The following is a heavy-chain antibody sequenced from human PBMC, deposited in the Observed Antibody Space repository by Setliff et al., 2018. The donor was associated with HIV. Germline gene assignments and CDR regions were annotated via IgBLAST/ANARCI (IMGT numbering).Heavy chain of an antibody. CDR1: GGSFSDYY. Sequence: PSETLSLTCAVYGGSFSDYYWSWIRQPPGKGLEWIGEINHSGRTIQSPSLGSRVTISIDTSKNQFSLKLSSVSAADTAVYYCASDISPDDGYNRLHYFDYWGQGTLVTVSS. J-gene: IGHJ4*02. CDR2: INHSGRT. V-gene: IGHV4-34*01. CDR3: ASDISPDDGYNRLHYFDY. D-gene: IGHD5-12*01.